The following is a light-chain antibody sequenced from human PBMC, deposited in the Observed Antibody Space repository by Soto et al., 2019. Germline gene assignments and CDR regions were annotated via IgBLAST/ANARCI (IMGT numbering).Light chain of an antibody. J-gene: IGLJ2*01. Sequence: QSVLTQPPSVSGAPGQRVTISSTGSSSNIGAGYDVHWYQQLPGTAPKVLIYGNNNRPSGVPDRFSDSRSGTSASLAITGLQAEDEANYYCQSYDSNLSVVFGGGTKLTVL. CDR3: QSYDSNLSVV. CDR2: GNN. CDR1: SSNIGAGYD. V-gene: IGLV1-40*01.